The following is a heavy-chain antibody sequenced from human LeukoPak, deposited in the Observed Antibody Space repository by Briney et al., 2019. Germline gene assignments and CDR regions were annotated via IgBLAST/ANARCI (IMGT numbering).Heavy chain of an antibody. CDR1: GGSISSYY. D-gene: IGHD4-17*01. V-gene: IGHV4-59*08. CDR3: ARSLPTGWFDP. Sequence: SETLSLTCTVSGGSISSYYWSWIRQPPGKGLEWIGYIYYSGSTNYNPSLKSRVTISVDTSKNQFSLKLSSVTAADTAVYYCARSLPTGWFDPWGQGTLVTVSS. J-gene: IGHJ5*02. CDR2: IYYSGST.